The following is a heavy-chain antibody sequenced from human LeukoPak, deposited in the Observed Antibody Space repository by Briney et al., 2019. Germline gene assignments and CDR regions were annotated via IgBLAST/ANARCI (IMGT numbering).Heavy chain of an antibody. V-gene: IGHV4-30-2*01. CDR3: ARGPMYSDILTGYPRYYFDY. Sequence: PSQTLSLTCTVSGGSISSGGYYWSWIRQPPGKGLEWIGYIYHSGSTYYNPSLKSRVTISVDRSKNQFSLKLSSVTAADTAVYYCARGPMYSDILTGYPRYYFDYWGQGTLVTVSS. D-gene: IGHD3-9*01. J-gene: IGHJ4*02. CDR2: IYHSGST. CDR1: GGSISSGGYY.